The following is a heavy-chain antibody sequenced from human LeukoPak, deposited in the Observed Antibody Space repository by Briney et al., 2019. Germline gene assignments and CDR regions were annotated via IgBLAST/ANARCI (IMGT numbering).Heavy chain of an antibody. CDR3: AKVYFFDEKEMATIEDYYFDY. J-gene: IGHJ4*02. CDR1: GYTFTDYY. D-gene: IGHD5-24*01. V-gene: IGHV1-2*02. Sequence: ASVKVSCKASGYTFTDYYINWVRQAPGQGLEWIGWINPNSGDTNYAQKFQDRVTMTRDTSISTAYIELNFLRSDDTAVYYCAKVYFFDEKEMATIEDYYFDYWGQGTLVTVSS. CDR2: INPNSGDT.